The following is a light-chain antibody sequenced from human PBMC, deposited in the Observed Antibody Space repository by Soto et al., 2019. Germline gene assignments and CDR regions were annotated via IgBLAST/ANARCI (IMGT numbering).Light chain of an antibody. CDR1: SSDVGGYNY. J-gene: IGLJ3*02. CDR2: DVS. V-gene: IGLV2-14*01. Sequence: QSALTQPASVSGSPGQWITISCTGTSSDVGGYNYVSWYQQHPGKAPKLMIYDVSNRPSGVSNRFSGSKSGNTASLTISGLQAEDEADYYCSSYTSSSTSVFGGGTKLT. CDR3: SSYTSSSTSV.